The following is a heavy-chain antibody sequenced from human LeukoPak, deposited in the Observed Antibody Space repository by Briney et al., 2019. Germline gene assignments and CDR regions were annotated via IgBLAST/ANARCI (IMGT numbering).Heavy chain of an antibody. D-gene: IGHD6-13*01. Sequence: GGSLRLSCAASGFTFSSYWMSWDRQAPGKGLEWVANIKQDGSEKYYVDSVKGRFTISRDNAKNSLYLQMNSLRAEDTAVYYCARDLGQQLVLGYFDYWGQGTLVTVSS. V-gene: IGHV3-7*01. J-gene: IGHJ4*02. CDR2: IKQDGSEK. CDR1: GFTFSSYW. CDR3: ARDLGQQLVLGYFDY.